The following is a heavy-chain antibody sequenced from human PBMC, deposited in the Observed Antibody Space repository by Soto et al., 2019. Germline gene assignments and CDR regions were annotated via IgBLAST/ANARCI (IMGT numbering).Heavy chain of an antibody. CDR2: IYYSGST. J-gene: IGHJ6*02. CDR3: ARDYYYGMDV. CDR1: GGSISSYY. Sequence: PSETLSLTCTVSGGSISSYYWSWIRQPPGKGLEWIGYIYYSGSTNYNPSLKSRVTISVDTSKNQFSLELSSVTAADTAVYYCARDYYYGMDVWGQGTTVTVSS. V-gene: IGHV4-59*01.